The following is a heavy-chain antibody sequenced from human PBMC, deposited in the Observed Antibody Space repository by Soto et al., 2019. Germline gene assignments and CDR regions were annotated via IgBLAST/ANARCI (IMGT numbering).Heavy chain of an antibody. V-gene: IGHV4-39*01. CDR1: GGSISSSSYY. D-gene: IGHD4-17*01. J-gene: IGHJ5*02. Sequence: SETLSLTCTVSGGSISSSSYYWGWIRQPPGKGLEWIGSIYYSGSTYYNPSLKSRVTISVDTSKNQFSLKLSSVTAADTAVYYCARRSPTVTFDPWGQGTLVTVSS. CDR3: ARRSPTVTFDP. CDR2: IYYSGST.